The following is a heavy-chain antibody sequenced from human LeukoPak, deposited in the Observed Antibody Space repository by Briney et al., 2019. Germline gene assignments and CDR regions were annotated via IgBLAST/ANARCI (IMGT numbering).Heavy chain of an antibody. J-gene: IGHJ3*02. CDR2: IYYSGST. CDR3: AKDAWGWLDI. CDR1: RGSTRRFN. D-gene: IGHD6-19*01. V-gene: IGHV4-59*12. Sequence: PQTLSLTRTVSRGSTRRFNSSSIRQPPRKRLELIGYIYYSGSTHYKPSLESRVTISVDTSKIQSSLRLRSVTAADTAVYYCAKDAWGWLDIWGQGTMVTVSS.